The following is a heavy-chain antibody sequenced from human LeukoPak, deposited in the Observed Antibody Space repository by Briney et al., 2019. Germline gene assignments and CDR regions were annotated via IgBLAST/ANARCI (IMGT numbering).Heavy chain of an antibody. CDR2: ISSSSSYI. Sequence: GGSLRLSCAASGFTFSSYSMNWVRQAPGKELEWVSSISSSSSYIYYADSVKGRFTISRDNAKNSLYLQMNSLRAEDTAVYYCARWASYYDSSGYYGWGQGTLVTVSS. D-gene: IGHD3-22*01. V-gene: IGHV3-21*01. CDR3: ARWASYYDSSGYYG. CDR1: GFTFSSYS. J-gene: IGHJ4*02.